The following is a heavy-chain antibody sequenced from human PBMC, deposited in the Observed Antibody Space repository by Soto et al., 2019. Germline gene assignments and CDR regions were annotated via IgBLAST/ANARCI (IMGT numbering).Heavy chain of an antibody. J-gene: IGHJ6*02. Sequence: GGSLKISCKGSGYRFSNYWISWVRQMPGKGLEWMGKIDPSDSYANYSPSFQGHITISSDKTISTAYLQWGSLKASDTAIYYCAREPYSSGWDYGMDVWGQGTTVTVSS. CDR3: AREPYSSGWDYGMDV. CDR1: GYRFSNYW. D-gene: IGHD6-19*01. CDR2: IDPSDSYA. V-gene: IGHV5-10-1*01.